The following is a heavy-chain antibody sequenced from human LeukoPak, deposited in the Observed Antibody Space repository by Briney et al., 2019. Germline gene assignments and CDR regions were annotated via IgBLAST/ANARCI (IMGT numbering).Heavy chain of an antibody. Sequence: LGGSLRLSCAASGFTFDSYGMHWVRQAPGKGLEWVAVISHDGSTIYYADSVEGRFTISRDNAKNSLYLQMNSLRAEDTAVYYCARDRGYYDSSGPYYFDYWGQGTLVTVSS. CDR1: GFTFDSYG. J-gene: IGHJ4*02. V-gene: IGHV3-30*03. CDR2: ISHDGSTI. D-gene: IGHD3-22*01. CDR3: ARDRGYYDSSGPYYFDY.